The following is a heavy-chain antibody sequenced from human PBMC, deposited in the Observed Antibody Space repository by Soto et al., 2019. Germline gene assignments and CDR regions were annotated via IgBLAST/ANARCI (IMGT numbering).Heavy chain of an antibody. V-gene: IGHV3-33*01. J-gene: IGHJ4*02. CDR1: GFNFSDYA. CDR3: AGDKSRTRSGWYFDY. Sequence: PGGSLRLSCAASGFNFSDYAMHWVRQAPGKGLEWVAVVWNDGSNKYYAESLKGRFTISRDNSKTMFYLHMTSLRAEDTAIYYCAGDKSRTRSGWYFDYWGQGTLVTVSS. CDR2: VWNDGSNK. D-gene: IGHD6-19*01.